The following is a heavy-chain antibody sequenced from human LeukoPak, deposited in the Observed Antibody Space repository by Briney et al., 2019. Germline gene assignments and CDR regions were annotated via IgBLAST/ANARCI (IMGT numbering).Heavy chain of an antibody. V-gene: IGHV3-7*05. CDR1: GFTFSRDW. J-gene: IGHJ4*02. Sequence: QPGGSLRLSCVGSGFTFSRDWMIWVRQAPGKGLEWVANINQDGSEKYYVDSVKGRFTISRDNAKNSLYLQMNSLRAEDTAMYYCARGQLPGNYWGQGTLVTVSS. D-gene: IGHD1-1*01. CDR2: INQDGSEK. CDR3: ARGQLPGNY.